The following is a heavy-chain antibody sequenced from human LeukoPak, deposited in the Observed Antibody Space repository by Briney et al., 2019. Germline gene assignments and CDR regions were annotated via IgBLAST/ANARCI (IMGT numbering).Heavy chain of an antibody. CDR3: ARETSQKGAHYMDV. CDR2: IYYSGST. CDR1: GGSISSYY. D-gene: IGHD3-16*01. V-gene: IGHV4-59*01. Sequence: SETLSLTCTVSGGSISSYYWSWIRQPPGKGLEWIGYIYYSGSTTYKSSLKSRVTISLGTSKNQFSLKLSSVTAADTAVYYCARETSQKGAHYMDVWGKGTTVTISS. J-gene: IGHJ6*03.